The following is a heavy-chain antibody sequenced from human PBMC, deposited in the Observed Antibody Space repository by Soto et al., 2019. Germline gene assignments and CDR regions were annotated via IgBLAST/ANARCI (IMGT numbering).Heavy chain of an antibody. V-gene: IGHV3-21*01. CDR1: GFTFSSYS. CDR3: ARDLYSGVVAAYYFDY. Sequence: PGGSLRLSCAASGFTFSSYSMNWVRQAPGKGLEWVSSISSSSSYIYYADSVKGRFTISRDNAKNSLYLQMNSLRAEDTAVYYCARDLYSGVVAAYYFDYWGQGTLVTVSS. D-gene: IGHD2-15*01. J-gene: IGHJ4*02. CDR2: ISSSSSYI.